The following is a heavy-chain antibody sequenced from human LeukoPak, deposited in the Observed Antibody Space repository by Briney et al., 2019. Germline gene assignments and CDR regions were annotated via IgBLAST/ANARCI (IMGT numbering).Heavy chain of an antibody. CDR1: GFTFSSYS. CDR2: ISSSSSTI. J-gene: IGHJ4*02. CDR3: ARGSGIVVVVAAGSLDY. V-gene: IGHV3-48*01. D-gene: IGHD2-15*01. Sequence: PGGSLRLSCAASGFTFSSYSMNWVRQAPGKGLEWVSYISSSSSTIYYADSVKGRFTISRDNAKNSLYLQMNSLRAEDTAVYYCARGSGIVVVVAAGSLDYWGQGTLVTVSS.